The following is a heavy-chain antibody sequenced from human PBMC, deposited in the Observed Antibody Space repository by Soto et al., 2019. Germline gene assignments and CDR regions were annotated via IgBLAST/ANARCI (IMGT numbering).Heavy chain of an antibody. CDR1: GFTFSSYS. J-gene: IGHJ4*02. CDR2: ISSSSSTI. Sequence: GGSLRLSCAASGFTFSSYSMNWVRQAPGKGLEWVSYISSSSSTIYYADSVKGRFTISRDNAKNSLYLQMNSLRDEDTAVYYCARDPNYYDSSGYPLSPYGGQGPRVTVSS. V-gene: IGHV3-48*02. D-gene: IGHD3-22*01. CDR3: ARDPNYYDSSGYPLSPY.